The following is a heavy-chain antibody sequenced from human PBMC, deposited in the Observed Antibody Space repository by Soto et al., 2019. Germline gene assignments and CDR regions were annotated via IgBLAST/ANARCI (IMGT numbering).Heavy chain of an antibody. CDR3: VGGRIVVVGSRAYYGMDV. CDR2: ISWHSGTI. CDR1: GFSFRNYG. D-gene: IGHD3-22*01. Sequence: EVHLVESRGGLVQPGRSLRLSCAASGFSFRNYGMHWVRRVPGKGLEWVSGISWHSGTIGYADSVRGRFTISRDNAKNSLYLQMNSLRPEDTALYYCVGGRIVVVGSRAYYGMDVWGQGTTVTVSS. J-gene: IGHJ6*02. V-gene: IGHV3-9*01.